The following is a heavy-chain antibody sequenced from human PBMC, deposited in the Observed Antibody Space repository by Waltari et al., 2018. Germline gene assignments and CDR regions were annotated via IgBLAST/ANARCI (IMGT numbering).Heavy chain of an antibody. Sequence: QVQLQESGPGLVKPSETLSLTCTVSGGSISSHYWSWIRQPPGKGLEWIGYIYYSGSTNYNPSLKSRVTISVDTSKNQFSLKLSSVTAADTAVYYCARVSYYDSSGPDHMDVWGKGTTVTVSS. V-gene: IGHV4-59*11. CDR1: GGSISSHY. J-gene: IGHJ6*03. CDR2: IYYSGST. D-gene: IGHD3-22*01. CDR3: ARVSYYDSSGPDHMDV.